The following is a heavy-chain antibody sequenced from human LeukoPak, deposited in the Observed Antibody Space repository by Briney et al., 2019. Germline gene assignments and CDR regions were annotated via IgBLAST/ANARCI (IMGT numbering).Heavy chain of an antibody. Sequence: PGGSLRLSCAASGFTFSSYAMSWVRQAPGKGLEWVSAISGSGGSTYYADSVKGRFTISRDNSKNTPYLQMNSLRAEDTAVYYCATTDSSGDPVKAEYFQHWGQGTLVTVSS. V-gene: IGHV3-23*01. CDR1: GFTFSSYA. J-gene: IGHJ1*01. CDR3: ATTDSSGDPVKAEYFQH. CDR2: ISGSGGST. D-gene: IGHD3-22*01.